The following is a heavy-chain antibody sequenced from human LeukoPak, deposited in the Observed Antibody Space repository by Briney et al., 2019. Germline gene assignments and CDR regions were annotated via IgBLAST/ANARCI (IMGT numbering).Heavy chain of an antibody. D-gene: IGHD2-2*02. J-gene: IGHJ5*02. CDR2: MNPNSGNT. V-gene: IGHV1-8*01. Sequence: ASVKVSCKASGYTLTSYDINWVRQATGQGLEWMGWMNPNSGNTGYAQKFQGRVTMTRNTSISTAYMELSSLRSEDTAVYYCARAARYCSSTSCYTDWFDPWGQGTLVTVSS. CDR1: GYTLTSYD. CDR3: ARAARYCSSTSCYTDWFDP.